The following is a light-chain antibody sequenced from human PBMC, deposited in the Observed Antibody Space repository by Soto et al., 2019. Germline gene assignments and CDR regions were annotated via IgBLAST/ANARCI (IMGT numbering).Light chain of an antibody. J-gene: IGKJ1*01. CDR2: KAS. V-gene: IGKV1-5*03. Sequence: DIKFMPCAATRTRYVKDIVTVTFRASQTISSWLAWYQQKPGKAPKLLIYKASTLKSGVPSRFSGSGSGTEFTLTISSLQADDFATYYCQQYNYNSGAFGQGTKVDVK. CDR3: QQYNYNSGA. CDR1: QTISSW.